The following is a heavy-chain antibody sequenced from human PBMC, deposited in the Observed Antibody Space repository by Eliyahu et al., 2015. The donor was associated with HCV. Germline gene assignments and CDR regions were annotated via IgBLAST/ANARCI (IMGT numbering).Heavy chain of an antibody. CDR2: ISNSGST. Sequence: QVQLQESGPGLVKPSETLSLTCTVSGGXISTYYWSWVRQPPGKGLEWIAYISNSGSTNYNPSLKSRVTISLDTSRNQFSLKLNSVTAADTAVYYCANSSSWSGFDYWGQGTLVTVSS. D-gene: IGHD6-13*01. CDR1: GGXISTYY. J-gene: IGHJ4*02. CDR3: ANSSSWSGFDY. V-gene: IGHV4-59*01.